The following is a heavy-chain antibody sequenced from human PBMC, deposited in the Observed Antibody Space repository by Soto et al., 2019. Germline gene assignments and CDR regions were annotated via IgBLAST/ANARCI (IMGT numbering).Heavy chain of an antibody. J-gene: IGHJ4*02. CDR3: ARVASPESDDLPFDY. CDR1: GGSISSGDYY. CDR2: IYYSGST. Sequence: SETLSLTCTVSGGSISSGDYYWSWIRQPPGKGLEWIGYIYYSGSTYYNPSLKSRVTISVDTSKNQFSLKLSSVTAADTAVYYCARVASPESDDLPFDYWGQGTLVTVSS. V-gene: IGHV4-30-4*01. D-gene: IGHD3-3*01.